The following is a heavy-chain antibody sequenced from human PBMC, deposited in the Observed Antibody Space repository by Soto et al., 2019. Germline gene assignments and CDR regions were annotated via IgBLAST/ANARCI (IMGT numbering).Heavy chain of an antibody. Sequence: PGESLKISCKVSGYSFVTNWIAWVRQKSGKGLEWMGMIFPGDSDTRYSPSFQGQVTISAEESTSTAYLQWNSLRASDSAMYFCARRLGTSSWFDLWAQGALVTVS. V-gene: IGHV5-51*01. J-gene: IGHJ5*02. CDR3: ARRLGTSSWFDL. CDR1: GYSFVTNW. D-gene: IGHD2-2*01. CDR2: IFPGDSDT.